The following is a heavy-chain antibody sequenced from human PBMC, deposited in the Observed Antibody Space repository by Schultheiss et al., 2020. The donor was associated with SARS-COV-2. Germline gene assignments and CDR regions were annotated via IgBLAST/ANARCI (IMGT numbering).Heavy chain of an antibody. D-gene: IGHD3-16*02. CDR2: ISGSGGST. Sequence: GGSLRLSCTTSGFTFRDYAVSWFRQAPGRGLEWVSAISGSGGSTYYADSVKGRFTISRDNSKNTLYLQMNSLRAEDTAVYYCARLDGEILFYGVDVWGQGTTVTVSS. CDR1: GFTFRDYA. V-gene: IGHV3-23*01. J-gene: IGHJ6*02. CDR3: ARLDGEILFYGVDV.